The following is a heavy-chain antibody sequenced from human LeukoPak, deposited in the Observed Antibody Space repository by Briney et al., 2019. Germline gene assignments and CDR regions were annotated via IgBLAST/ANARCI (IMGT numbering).Heavy chain of an antibody. D-gene: IGHD3-10*01. CDR1: GFTFSSYG. Sequence: PGGSLRLSCAASGFTFSSYGMHWVRQAPGKGLEWAAFIRYDGSNKYYADSVKGRFTISGDNSKNTLYLQMNSLRAEDTAVYYCAKDHRTMVRGVRGVDYWGQGTLVTVSS. CDR2: IRYDGSNK. V-gene: IGHV3-30*02. J-gene: IGHJ4*02. CDR3: AKDHRTMVRGVRGVDY.